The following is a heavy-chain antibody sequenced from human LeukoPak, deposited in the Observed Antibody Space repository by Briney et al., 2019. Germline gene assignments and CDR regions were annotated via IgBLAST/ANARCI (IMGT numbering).Heavy chain of an antibody. V-gene: IGHV3-33*01. CDR1: GFTFSSYG. Sequence: GRSLRLSCAASGFTFSSYGMHWVRQAPSKGLEWVAVIWYDGSNKYYADSVKGRFTISRDNSKNTLYLQMNSLRAEDTAVYYCARDMSDSSGWLLFDYWGQGTLVTVSS. CDR2: IWYDGSNK. J-gene: IGHJ4*02. CDR3: ARDMSDSSGWLLFDY. D-gene: IGHD6-19*01.